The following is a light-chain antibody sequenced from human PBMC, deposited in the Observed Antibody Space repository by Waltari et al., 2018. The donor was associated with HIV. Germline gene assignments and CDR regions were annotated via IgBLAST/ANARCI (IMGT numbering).Light chain of an antibody. CDR1: SGSIASNS. Sequence: NFMLTQPPSVSESPGKTVTISCTRSSGSIASNSVQWYQQRPGSAPTPVIYEDNQRPSGVPDRFSGSIDSSSNSASLTISGLTTEDEADFYCQSYDSSKGDWVFGGGTKLTVL. V-gene: IGLV6-57*03. CDR2: EDN. CDR3: QSYDSSKGDWV. J-gene: IGLJ3*02.